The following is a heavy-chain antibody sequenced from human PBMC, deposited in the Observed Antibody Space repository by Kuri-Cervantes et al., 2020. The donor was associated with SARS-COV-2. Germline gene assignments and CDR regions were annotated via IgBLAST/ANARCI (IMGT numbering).Heavy chain of an antibody. CDR3: ARLTVYYGSGSYLSDYYYYYYMDV. J-gene: IGHJ6*03. V-gene: IGHV4-39*07. CDR1: GGSISSSSYY. CDR2: IYYSGST. D-gene: IGHD3-10*01. Sequence: ESLKISCTVSGGSISSSSYYWGWIRQPPGKGLEWIGSIYYSGSTNYNPSLKSRVTISVDTSKNQFSLKLSSVTAADTAVYYCARLTVYYGSGSYLSDYYYYYYMDVWGKGTTVTVSS.